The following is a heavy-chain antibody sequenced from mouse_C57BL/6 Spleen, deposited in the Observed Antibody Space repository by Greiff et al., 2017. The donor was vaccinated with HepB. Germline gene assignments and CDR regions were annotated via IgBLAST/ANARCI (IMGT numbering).Heavy chain of an antibody. J-gene: IGHJ1*03. CDR1: GYTFTDYN. CDR2: INPNNGGT. V-gene: IGHV1-22*01. CDR3: ARGGGHWYFDV. Sequence: EVKLQQSGPELVKPGASVKMSCKASGYTFTDYNMHWVKQSHGKSLEWIGYINPNNGGTSYNQKFKGKATLTVNKSSSTAYMELRSLTSEDSAVYYCARGGGHWYFDVWGTGTTVTVSS.